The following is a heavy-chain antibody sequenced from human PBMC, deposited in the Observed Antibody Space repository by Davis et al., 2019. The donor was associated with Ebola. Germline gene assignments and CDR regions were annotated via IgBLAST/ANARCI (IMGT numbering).Heavy chain of an antibody. CDR3: ARETDYNGAFSWFDP. J-gene: IGHJ5*02. CDR2: IIPSHGTT. D-gene: IGHD4-11*01. CDR1: GGTFGNFG. Sequence: AASVKVSCKASGGTFGNFGISWMRQAPGQGLEWMGGIIPSHGTTKYAQRFQGRTIMTEDKSTGTAYMELSSLKLEDTAVYYCARETDYNGAFSWFDPWGQGVLVTVSS. V-gene: IGHV1-69*10.